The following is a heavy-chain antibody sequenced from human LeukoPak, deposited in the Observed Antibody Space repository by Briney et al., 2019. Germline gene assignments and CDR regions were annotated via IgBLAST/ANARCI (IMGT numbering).Heavy chain of an antibody. Sequence: PSETLSLTCAVSGVTISSGGYSWSWIRQPPGKGLEWIGYIYHSGSTYYNPSLKSRVTISVDRSKNQFSLKLSSVTAADTAVYYCASGRGGVDAFDIWGQGTMVTVSS. V-gene: IGHV4-30-2*01. D-gene: IGHD2-15*01. CDR3: ASGRGGVDAFDI. J-gene: IGHJ3*02. CDR2: IYHSGST. CDR1: GVTISSGGYS.